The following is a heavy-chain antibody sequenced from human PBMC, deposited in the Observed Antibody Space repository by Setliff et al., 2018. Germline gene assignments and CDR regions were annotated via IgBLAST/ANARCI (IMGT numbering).Heavy chain of an antibody. CDR1: GFTFSTYR. J-gene: IGHJ4*02. V-gene: IGHV3-33*08. CDR2: IWGDGVNK. CDR3: ARTCSGSGCYAGLES. Sequence: GGSLRLSCAASGFTFSTYRMHWVRQAPGKGLEWVAVIWGDGVNKFHADSVKGRFTISRDNSKNTLYLQMNSLRPEDTAVYYCARTCSGSGCYAGLESWGQGTQVTVSS. D-gene: IGHD2-15*01.